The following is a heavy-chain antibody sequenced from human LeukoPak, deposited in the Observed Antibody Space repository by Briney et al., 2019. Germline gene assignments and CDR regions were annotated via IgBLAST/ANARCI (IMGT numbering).Heavy chain of an antibody. Sequence: GGPLRLSCVGSGFTFSDYWMSWVRQAPGKGLEWVANIKQDGSEKDYVDALKGRFTISRDNAKNSLYLQMNSLRAEDTAVYYCARWLELMRNFDWWGQGTLVTVYS. CDR3: ARWLELMRNFDW. CDR1: GFTFSDYW. V-gene: IGHV3-7*01. J-gene: IGHJ4*02. CDR2: IKQDGSEK. D-gene: IGHD5-24*01.